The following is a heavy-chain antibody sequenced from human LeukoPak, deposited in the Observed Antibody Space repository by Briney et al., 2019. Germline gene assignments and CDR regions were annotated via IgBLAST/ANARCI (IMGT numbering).Heavy chain of an antibody. J-gene: IGHJ4*02. Sequence: GGSLRLSCAASGFVFRSYAMSWVRQAPGKGLEWVSGISSSGGSTYHADSVKGRFTISRDNSKNTLYLQMNTLRPEDTAVYYCASPARRITIFGVPFDYWGQGTLVTVSS. CDR3: ASPARRITIFGVPFDY. V-gene: IGHV3-23*01. CDR1: GFVFRSYA. D-gene: IGHD3-3*01. CDR2: ISSSGGST.